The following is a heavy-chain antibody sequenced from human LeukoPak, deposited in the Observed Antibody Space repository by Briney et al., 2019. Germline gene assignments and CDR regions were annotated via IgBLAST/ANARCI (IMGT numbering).Heavy chain of an antibody. CDR2: INPKSGGT. V-gene: IGHV1-2*02. CDR1: GYTFTGYY. D-gene: IGHD6-6*01. Sequence: ASVKVSCKASGYTFTGYYMHWVRQAPGQGLEWMGWINPKSGGTNYAQNFQGRVTMTGDTSSTTVYMELTRLRSDDTAVYYCARPLGSLKEYWWFDPWGQGTLVTVSS. J-gene: IGHJ5*02. CDR3: ARPLGSLKEYWWFDP.